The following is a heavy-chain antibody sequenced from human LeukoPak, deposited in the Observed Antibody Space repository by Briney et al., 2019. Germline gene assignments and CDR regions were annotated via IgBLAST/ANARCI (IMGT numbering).Heavy chain of an antibody. Sequence: PGGSLRLSCAASGFTFDDYSMHWVRQAPGKGLEWVSLITWDGGSTYYADSVKGRFTISRDNSKNSLYLQMNSLRADDTALYYCEKDGKNYFDYWGQGTLVTVSS. J-gene: IGHJ4*02. V-gene: IGHV3-43D*03. CDR2: ITWDGGST. CDR1: GFTFDDYS. CDR3: EKDGKNYFDY.